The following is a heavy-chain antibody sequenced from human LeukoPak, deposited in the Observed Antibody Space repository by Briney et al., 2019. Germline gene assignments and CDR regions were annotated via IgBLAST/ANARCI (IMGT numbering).Heavy chain of an antibody. CDR1: GLTFSDYY. J-gene: IGHJ6*02. CDR3: ARDGAGPYYYYGMDV. D-gene: IGHD6-19*01. V-gene: IGHV3-11*01. Sequence: GGSLRLSCAASGLTFSDYYMSWIRQAPGKGLEWVSYISSSGSTIYYADSVRGRFTISRDNAENSLYLQMNSLRAEDTAVYYCARDGAGPYYYYGMDVWGQGTTVTVSS. CDR2: ISSSGSTI.